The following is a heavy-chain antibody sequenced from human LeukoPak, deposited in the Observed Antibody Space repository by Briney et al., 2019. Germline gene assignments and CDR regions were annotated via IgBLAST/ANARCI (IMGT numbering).Heavy chain of an antibody. CDR2: ISGSGGST. CDR3: AKLAAAGSRRGEYFQH. V-gene: IGHV3-23*01. CDR1: GFTFDDFG. D-gene: IGHD6-13*01. J-gene: IGHJ1*01. Sequence: GGSLRLSCATSGFTFDDFGMAWVRQAPGKGLEWVSAISGSGGSTYYADSVKGRFTISRDNSKNTLYLQMNSLRAEDTAVYYCAKLAAAGSRRGEYFQHWGQGTLVTVSS.